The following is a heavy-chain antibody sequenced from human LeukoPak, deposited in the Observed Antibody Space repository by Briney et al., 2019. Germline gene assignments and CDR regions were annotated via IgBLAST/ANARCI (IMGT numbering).Heavy chain of an antibody. CDR2: ISSSSSYI. J-gene: IGHJ6*02. Sequence: GGSLTLSCAPSGLTFSSYSTNWVRQAPGKWLEWVSSISSSSSYIFYTDSVEGRFTISRHHSKNSLYLQMNSLRAEDTAVYYCARVMYCSGGSCFFLYGMDVWGQGTTVTVSS. CDR3: ARVMYCSGGSCFFLYGMDV. D-gene: IGHD2-15*01. V-gene: IGHV3-21*01. CDR1: GLTFSSYS.